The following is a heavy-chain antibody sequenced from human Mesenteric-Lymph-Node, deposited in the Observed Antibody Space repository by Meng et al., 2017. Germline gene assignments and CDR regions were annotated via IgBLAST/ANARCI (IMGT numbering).Heavy chain of an antibody. CDR3: ARDSRDGAFDI. CDR2: IDPSGGST. J-gene: IGHJ3*02. Sequence: ASVKVSCKASGYTFTSYYMHWVRQAPGEGLEWMGIIDPSGGSTSYAQKFQGRVTMTRDTSTSTVYMELSSLRSEDTAVYYCARDSRDGAFDIWGQGKMVTVSS. CDR1: GYTFTSYY. D-gene: IGHD5-24*01. V-gene: IGHV1-46*01.